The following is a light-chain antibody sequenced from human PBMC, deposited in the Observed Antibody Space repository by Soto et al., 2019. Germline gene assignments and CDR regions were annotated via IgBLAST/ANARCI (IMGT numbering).Light chain of an antibody. CDR1: QSVSSN. CDR2: GAP. J-gene: IGKJ1*01. V-gene: IGKV3-20*01. Sequence: EIVMTQSPATVSVSPGERVTISCRASQSVSSNLAWYQQKPGQAPRLLIFGAPIRETGIPDRFSGRGSGTDFTLTISRLEPEDFAVYYCQQYGSSPGTFGPGTKVDIK. CDR3: QQYGSSPGT.